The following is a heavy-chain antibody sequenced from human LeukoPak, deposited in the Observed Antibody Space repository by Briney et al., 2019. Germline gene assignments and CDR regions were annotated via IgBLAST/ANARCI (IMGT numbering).Heavy chain of an antibody. Sequence: SETLSLTCAVYGESFSVYYWSWIRQPPRKGVEWSGEINHSGSTNYNTSLKSRVTISVDKSKNQFSLRLSSVTAADTAGYYCARDPGIAVADYWDQGTLVTASS. CDR3: ARDPGIAVADY. J-gene: IGHJ4*02. D-gene: IGHD6-19*01. CDR2: INHSGST. CDR1: GESFSVYY. V-gene: IGHV4-34*01.